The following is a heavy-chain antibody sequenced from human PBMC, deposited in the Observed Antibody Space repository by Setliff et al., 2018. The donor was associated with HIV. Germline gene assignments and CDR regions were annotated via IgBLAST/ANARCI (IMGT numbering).Heavy chain of an antibody. CDR1: GVSIVSGGFY. CDR2: VYYTGKT. Sequence: TLSLTCSVSGVSIVSGGFYFSWIRQHPGKGLEWLGTVYYTGKTYYNPSLQSRIIMSLDMSQNQFSLKLSSVTAADTAVYYCAKEGNSVDNWLDPWGPGTLVTVSS. CDR3: AKEGNSVDNWLDP. J-gene: IGHJ5*02. D-gene: IGHD1-26*01. V-gene: IGHV4-31*03.